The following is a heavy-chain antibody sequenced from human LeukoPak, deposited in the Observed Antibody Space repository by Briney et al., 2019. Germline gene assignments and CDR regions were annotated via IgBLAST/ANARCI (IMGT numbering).Heavy chain of an antibody. CDR3: AQGAIVVVTASPLAGAFDI. CDR1: GFTFSSHW. V-gene: IGHV3-7*03. Sequence: GGSLRLSCAASGFTFSSHWMTWVRQAPGKGLEWVANIKEDGSKKNYVDSVKGRFTISRDNPKNSLYLQMNSLRAEDTALYYCAQGAIVVVTASPLAGAFDIWGQGTMVTVSS. J-gene: IGHJ3*02. D-gene: IGHD2-21*02. CDR2: IKEDGSKK.